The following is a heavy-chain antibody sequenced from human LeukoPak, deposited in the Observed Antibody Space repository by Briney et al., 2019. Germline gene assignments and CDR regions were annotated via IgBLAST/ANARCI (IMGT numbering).Heavy chain of an antibody. D-gene: IGHD1-7*01. V-gene: IGHV3-23*01. CDR1: GFTFSNYA. Sequence: GGSLRLSCEASGFTFSNYAMSWVRQAPGKGLGWVSAISGSGDSTYYADSVKGRFTISRDNSKNTLYLQMSSLRAEDTALYYCAKATWNSWNEDCWGQGTLVTVSS. J-gene: IGHJ4*02. CDR3: AKATWNSWNEDC. CDR2: ISGSGDST.